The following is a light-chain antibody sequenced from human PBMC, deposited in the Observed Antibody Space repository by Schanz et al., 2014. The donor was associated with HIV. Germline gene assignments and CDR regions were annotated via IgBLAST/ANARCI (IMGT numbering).Light chain of an antibody. CDR3: QTWGTGIPYVV. V-gene: IGLV3-1*01. CDR1: KLGHKY. Sequence: SYELTQPPSVSVSPGQTASITCSGDKLGHKYASWYQQKSGQSPVLVISQDNKRPSGIPERFSGSNSGAERYLTISSLQSEDEADYYCQTWGTGIPYVVFGGGTKLTVL. CDR2: QDN. J-gene: IGLJ2*01.